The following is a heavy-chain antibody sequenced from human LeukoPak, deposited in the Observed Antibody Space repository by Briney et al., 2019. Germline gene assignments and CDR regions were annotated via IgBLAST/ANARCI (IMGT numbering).Heavy chain of an antibody. D-gene: IGHD1-26*01. CDR1: GFTFSSAW. V-gene: IGHV3-74*03. CDR2: ITDDATT. CDR3: VRDRVGPDY. Sequence: GSLKLSCAASGFTFSSAWMHWVRQAPGTGLVWVSRITDDATTTYADSVRGRFTISRDNAKNILYLQMNSLRAEDTAVYYCVRDRVGPDYWGQGTLVTVSS. J-gene: IGHJ4*02.